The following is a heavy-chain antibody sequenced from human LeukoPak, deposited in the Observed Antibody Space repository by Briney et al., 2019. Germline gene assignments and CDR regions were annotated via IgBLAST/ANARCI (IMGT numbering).Heavy chain of an antibody. J-gene: IGHJ4*01. V-gene: IGHV3-23*01. Sequence: GGSLRLSCAASGFTFSSYAMSWVRQAPGKGLEWVSAISGSGGSTDYADSVKGRFTMSRDNSKNTLFLQMNSLRAEDTAVYYCARGAVAQDYWGQGTLVTVSS. CDR3: ARGAVAQDY. D-gene: IGHD6-19*01. CDR1: GFTFSSYA. CDR2: ISGSGGST.